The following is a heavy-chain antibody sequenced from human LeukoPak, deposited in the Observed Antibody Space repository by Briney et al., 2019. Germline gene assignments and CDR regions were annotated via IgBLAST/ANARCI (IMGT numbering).Heavy chain of an antibody. Sequence: GGSLSLSFAPPGFSFIGYGMNWVGQPQGRGLEWVAVISYDGSNKYYADSVKGRFTISRDNSKNTLYLQMNSLRAEDTAVYYCAKDFSWPFDYWGQGTLVTVSS. CDR3: AKDFSWPFDY. CDR1: GFSFIGYG. CDR2: ISYDGSNK. D-gene: IGHD2-15*01. J-gene: IGHJ4*02. V-gene: IGHV3-30*18.